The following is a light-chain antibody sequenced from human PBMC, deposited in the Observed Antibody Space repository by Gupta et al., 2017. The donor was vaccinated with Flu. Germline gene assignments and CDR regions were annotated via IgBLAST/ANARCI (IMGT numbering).Light chain of an antibody. J-gene: IGLJ3*02. CDR2: EVS. CDR3: SSYGSSSSLV. V-gene: IGLV2-14*01. CDR1: STDVGGYNS. Sequence: SSTISCTGTSTDVGGYNSVACYQQHPGKGPKLMIHEVSNRPSGVSNRFSGSKSGNTASLTISGLQAEDEADYYCSSYGSSSSLVFGGGTKLTVL.